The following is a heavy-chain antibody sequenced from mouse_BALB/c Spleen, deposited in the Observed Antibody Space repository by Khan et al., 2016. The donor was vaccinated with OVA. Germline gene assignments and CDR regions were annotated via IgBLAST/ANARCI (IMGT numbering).Heavy chain of an antibody. CDR2: IWSDGST. CDR3: ARQPYYHYYIMDY. J-gene: IGHJ4*01. D-gene: IGHD2-10*01. Sequence: QVQLKESGPGLVAPSQSLSITCTISGFSLTNYGIHWVRQPPGKGLEWLVVIWSDGSTTYNSALKSRLSISKDNSKSQVFLKMNSLQTDDTVMYYCARQPYYHYYIMDYWGQGTSVTVS. V-gene: IGHV2-6-1*01. CDR1: GFSLTNYG.